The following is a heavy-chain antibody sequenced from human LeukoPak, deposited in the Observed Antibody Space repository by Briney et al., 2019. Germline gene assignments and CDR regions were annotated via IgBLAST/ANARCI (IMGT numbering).Heavy chain of an antibody. Sequence: PGGSLRLSCAASGFTFSSYWMSWVRQAPGKGLEWVANIKQDGSEKYYVDSVKGRFTISRDNAKNSLYLQMNSLRAEDTAVYHCTTAAFVGATAYWGQGALVIVSS. CDR3: TTAAFVGATAY. CDR1: GFTFSSYW. J-gene: IGHJ4*02. V-gene: IGHV3-7*03. CDR2: IKQDGSEK. D-gene: IGHD1-26*01.